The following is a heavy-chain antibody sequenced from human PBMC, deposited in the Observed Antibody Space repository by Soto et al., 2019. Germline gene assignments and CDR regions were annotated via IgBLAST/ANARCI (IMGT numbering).Heavy chain of an antibody. J-gene: IGHJ6*02. CDR2: ISYDGSNK. V-gene: IGHV3-30*18. CDR3: AKDEFVEKQMVPDYYYGMDV. D-gene: IGHD6-13*01. CDR1: GFTFSSYG. Sequence: GESLKISCAASGFTFSSYGMHWVRQAPGKGLEWVAVISYDGSNKYYADSVKGRFTISRDNSKNTLYLQMNSLRAEDTAVYYCAKDEFVEKQMVPDYYYGMDVWGQGTTVTVSS.